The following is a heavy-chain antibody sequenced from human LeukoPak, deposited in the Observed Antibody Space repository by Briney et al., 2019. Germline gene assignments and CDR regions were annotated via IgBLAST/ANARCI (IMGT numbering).Heavy chain of an antibody. J-gene: IGHJ6*02. CDR2: ISGYNGNT. CDR3: VRDRGEWIDQYYGMDV. D-gene: IGHD3-10*01. V-gene: IGHV1-18*01. CDR1: GYPFTNYG. Sequence: GASVKVSCKASGYPFTNYGTSWVRQAPGQGLEWMGWISGYNGNTNSAQEVQGRVTMTTDTSTSTAYMELRSLRSDDTAVYYCVRDRGEWIDQYYGMDVWGQGTTVTVSS.